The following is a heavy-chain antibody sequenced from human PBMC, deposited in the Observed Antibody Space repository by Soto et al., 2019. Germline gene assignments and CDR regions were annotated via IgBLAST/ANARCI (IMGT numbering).Heavy chain of an antibody. Sequence: EVQVVESGGGLVQPGGSLRLSCAASGFNFSDHSMDWVRQAPGKGLEWVGRSKNKTNNYLTNYAASVRGRFTISRDDSKNSVYLQMNSLKTEDTAVYYCARGLVGDYFYYMDVWGKGTAVTVAS. CDR3: ARGLVGDYFYYMDV. CDR2: SKNKTNNYLT. D-gene: IGHD3-3*01. CDR1: GFNFSDHS. V-gene: IGHV3-72*01. J-gene: IGHJ6*03.